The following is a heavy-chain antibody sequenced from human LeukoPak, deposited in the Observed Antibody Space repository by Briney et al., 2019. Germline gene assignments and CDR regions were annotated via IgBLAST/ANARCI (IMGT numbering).Heavy chain of an antibody. CDR1: GGSISSGGYY. V-gene: IGHV4-31*03. D-gene: IGHD2-15*01. Sequence: PSETLSLTCTVSGGSISSGGYYWSWIRQHPGKGLEWIGYIYYSGSTYYNPSLKSRVTISVDTSKNQFSLKLGSVTAADTAVYYCARVVRAVAAKVGLHMDVWGKGTTVTVSS. CDR2: IYYSGST. CDR3: ARVVRAVAAKVGLHMDV. J-gene: IGHJ6*03.